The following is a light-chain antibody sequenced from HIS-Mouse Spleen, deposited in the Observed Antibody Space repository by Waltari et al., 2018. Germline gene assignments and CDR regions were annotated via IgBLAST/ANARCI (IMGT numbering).Light chain of an antibody. Sequence: QSALTQPSSVSGSPGQSITIPCTGTSSDAGGYNHVSWYQQYPGKAPKLIIYEVSNRPSGVSNRFSGSKSGNTASLTISGLQAEDEADYYCSSYTSSSTLVFGTGTKVTVL. J-gene: IGLJ1*01. CDR2: EVS. V-gene: IGLV2-14*01. CDR3: SSYTSSSTLV. CDR1: SSDAGGYNH.